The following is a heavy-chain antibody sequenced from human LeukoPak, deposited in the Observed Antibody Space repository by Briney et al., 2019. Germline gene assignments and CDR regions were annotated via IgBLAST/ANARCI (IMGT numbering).Heavy chain of an antibody. CDR1: GYTFTGYY. V-gene: IGHV7-4-1*02. J-gene: IGHJ4*02. D-gene: IGHD3-22*01. CDR3: ARSGDSSGYYSYVVY. Sequence: GASVKVSCKASGYTFTGYYMHWVRQAPGQGLEWMGWINTNTGNPTYAQGFTGRSVFSLDMSVSTAYLQISSLKAEDTAVYYCARSGDSSGYYSYVVYWGQGTLVTVSS. CDR2: INTNTGNP.